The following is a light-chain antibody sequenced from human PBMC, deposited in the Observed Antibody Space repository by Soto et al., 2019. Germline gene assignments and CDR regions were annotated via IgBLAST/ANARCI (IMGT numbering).Light chain of an antibody. V-gene: IGLV6-57*01. CDR2: EDN. J-gene: IGLJ3*02. CDR3: QSYDATNQV. Sequence: NFMLTQPHSVSGSPGKTVIISCTRSSGSIASNYVQWYQQRPGSSPTTVIYEDNHRPSGVPDRFSGSIDSSSNSASLTISGLETEDEADYCCQSYDATNQVFGGGTKLTVL. CDR1: SGSIASNY.